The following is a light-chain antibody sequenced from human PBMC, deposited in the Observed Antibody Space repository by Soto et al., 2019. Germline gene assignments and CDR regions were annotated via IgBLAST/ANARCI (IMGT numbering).Light chain of an antibody. CDR2: AAS. CDR3: QQTNSFPPP. V-gene: IGKV1-12*01. Sequence: TQVTQSPSSVSASVGDRVTITCRASQGVATWLAWYQQKPGKAPRLLISAASSLQSGVPSRFAGSGSGTDFTLTISSRQLEDFATYYCQQTNSFPPPFGQGTRVDIK. J-gene: IGKJ1*01. CDR1: QGVATW.